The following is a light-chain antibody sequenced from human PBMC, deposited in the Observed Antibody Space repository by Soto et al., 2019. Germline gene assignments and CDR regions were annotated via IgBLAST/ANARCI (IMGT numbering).Light chain of an antibody. J-gene: IGKJ4*01. CDR3: LQHNSYPLT. Sequence: DIVMTQSPDSLAVSLGERATINCKSSQTLFDSSNNKDYLTWYQQKPGQPPKLLMYWASTREFGVPDRFSGSGSGTEFTLTISSLQPEDFATYYCLQHNSYPLTFGGGTKVDIK. CDR2: WAS. V-gene: IGKV4-1*01. CDR1: QTLFDSSNNKDY.